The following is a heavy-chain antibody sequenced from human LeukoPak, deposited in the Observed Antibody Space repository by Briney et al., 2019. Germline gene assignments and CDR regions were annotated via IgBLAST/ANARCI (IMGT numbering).Heavy chain of an antibody. J-gene: IGHJ6*03. CDR2: IYSGGST. D-gene: IGHD6-19*01. Sequence: GGSLRLSCAASGFTVSSNYMSWVRQAPGKGLEWVSVIYSGGSTYYADSVKGRFTISRDNSKNTLYLQMNGLRAEDTAVYYCASTKGYSSGWYGGYYYMDVWGKGTTVTISS. CDR1: GFTVSSNY. CDR3: ASTKGYSSGWYGGYYYMDV. V-gene: IGHV3-66*01.